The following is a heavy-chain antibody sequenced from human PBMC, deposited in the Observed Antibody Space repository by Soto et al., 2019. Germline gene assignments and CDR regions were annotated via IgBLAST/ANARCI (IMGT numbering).Heavy chain of an antibody. CDR3: ARGSVVDTGDVFDV. D-gene: IGHD6-19*01. J-gene: IGHJ3*01. CDR2: ISSTSTFI. Sequence: DVQLVESGGSLVKPGGSLRHSCAASGFTFSSYSFNWVRQAPGKGLEWVSSISSTSTFIYYADSVKGRFTISRDNAKNSLFLQMTSLRVEDTAVYFCARGSVVDTGDVFDVWGQGTMVTVSS. CDR1: GFTFSSYS. V-gene: IGHV3-21*06.